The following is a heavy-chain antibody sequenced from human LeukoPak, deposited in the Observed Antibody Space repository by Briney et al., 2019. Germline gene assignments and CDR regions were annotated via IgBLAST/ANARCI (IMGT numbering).Heavy chain of an antibody. J-gene: IGHJ4*02. V-gene: IGHV3-30-3*01. CDR1: GFTFSSYA. Sequence: GGSLRLSCAASGFTFSSYAMHWVRQAPGKGLEWVAVISYDGSNKYYADSVKGRFTISRDNSKNTLYLQMNSLRAEDTAVYYCARDGHCSSTSCYPDYWGQGTLVTVSS. CDR3: ARDGHCSSTSCYPDY. CDR2: ISYDGSNK. D-gene: IGHD2-2*01.